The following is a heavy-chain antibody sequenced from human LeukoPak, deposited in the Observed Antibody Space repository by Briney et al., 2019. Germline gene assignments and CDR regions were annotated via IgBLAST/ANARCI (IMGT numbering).Heavy chain of an antibody. Sequence: ASVKVSCKASGYTFTGYYMHWVRQAPGQGLEWMGRINPNSGGTNYAQKLQGRVTMTTDTSTSTAYMELRSLRSDDTAVYYCARSDYDSSSYPDYWGQGTLVTVSS. CDR1: GYTFTGYY. CDR3: ARSDYDSSSYPDY. D-gene: IGHD3-22*01. J-gene: IGHJ4*02. CDR2: INPNSGGT. V-gene: IGHV1-2*06.